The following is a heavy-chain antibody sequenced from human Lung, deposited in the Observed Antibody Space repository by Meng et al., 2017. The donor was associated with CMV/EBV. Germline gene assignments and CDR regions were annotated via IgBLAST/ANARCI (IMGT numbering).Heavy chain of an antibody. J-gene: IGHJ4*02. D-gene: IGHD1-26*01. CDR1: GSCISSGGYS. CDR3: ALGWDYFNY. CDR2: MYHSGTT. V-gene: IGHV4-30-2*01. Sequence: SLPCAVSGSCISSGGYSLSWIRQPPGKGLEWIGYMYHSGTTYYNPSHERQISISLGESKNQFSLRLNSVTAADTAVYYCALGWDYFNYWGQGTLVTVSS.